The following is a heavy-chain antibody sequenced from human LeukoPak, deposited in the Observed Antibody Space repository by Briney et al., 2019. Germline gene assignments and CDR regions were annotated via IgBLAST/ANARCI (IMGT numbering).Heavy chain of an antibody. CDR1: GFTFSSYA. Sequence: GGSLRLSCAVSGFTFSSYAWSWVRQAPRKNLEWVSGISSSGGSTYYADSVKGRFTISRDKSKNTLYLQMNSLRAEDTAMYYCAKEAAPLGNVDYWGQGALVTVSS. V-gene: IGHV3-23*01. D-gene: IGHD6-6*01. CDR2: ISSSGGST. J-gene: IGHJ4*02. CDR3: AKEAAPLGNVDY.